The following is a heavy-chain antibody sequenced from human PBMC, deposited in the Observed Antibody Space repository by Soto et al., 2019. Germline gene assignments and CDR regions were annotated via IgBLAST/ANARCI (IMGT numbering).Heavy chain of an antibody. CDR3: AREVPAAIGY. Sequence: EVQLVESGGGLVQPGGSLRLSCAASGFTFSSYSMNWVRQAPGKGLEWVSYISSSSSTIYYADSGQGRFTLSRDNAKKSLYLQMNSLRAEDTAVYYCAREVPAAIGYWGQGTLVTVSS. V-gene: IGHV3-48*01. CDR2: ISSSSSTI. J-gene: IGHJ4*02. CDR1: GFTFSSYS. D-gene: IGHD2-2*02.